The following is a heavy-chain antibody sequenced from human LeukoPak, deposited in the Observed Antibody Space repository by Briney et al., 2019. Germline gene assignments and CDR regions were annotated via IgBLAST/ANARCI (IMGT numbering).Heavy chain of an antibody. D-gene: IGHD3-9*01. Sequence: GGSLRLSCAASGFTFSSYGMHWVRQAPGKGLDGVAVISYDGSNKYYADSVKGRFTISRVNSKNRLYLQLNRLGAEDTAVYYCAKDHHPYYDILTGYLYPDYWGQGTLVTVSS. J-gene: IGHJ4*02. V-gene: IGHV3-30*18. CDR3: AKDHHPYYDILTGYLYPDY. CDR1: GFTFSSYG. CDR2: ISYDGSNK.